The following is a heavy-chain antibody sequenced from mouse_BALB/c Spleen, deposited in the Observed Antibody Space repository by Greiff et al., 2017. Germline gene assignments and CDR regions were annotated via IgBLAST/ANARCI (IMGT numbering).Heavy chain of an antibody. CDR2: ISSGGST. Sequence: EVKLVESGGGLVKPGGSLKLSCAASGFTFSSYAMSWVRQTPEKRLEWVASISSGGSTYYPDSVKGRFTISRDNARNILNLQMSSLRSEDTAMYYCARGRNYPAWFAYWGQGTLVTVSA. CDR1: GFTFSSYA. V-gene: IGHV5-6-5*01. CDR3: ARGRNYPAWFAY. J-gene: IGHJ3*01. D-gene: IGHD1-1*01.